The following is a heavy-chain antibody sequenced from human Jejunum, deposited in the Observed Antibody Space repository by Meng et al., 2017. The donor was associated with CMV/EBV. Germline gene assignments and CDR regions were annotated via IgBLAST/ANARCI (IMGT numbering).Heavy chain of an antibody. J-gene: IGHJ4*02. CDR3: ARGYGASWFDN. CDR2: IYWDGDE. D-gene: IGHD3-10*01. V-gene: IGHV2-5*02. CDR1: GFSLTSSGVA. Sequence: QITLKESGPTRVKPTQTLTLSCTFSGFSLTSSGVAVGWIRQPPGKALEWLALIYWDGDERYRPSLKTRLAITKDTSKNQVVLTMTNVDPVDTATYFCARGYGASWFDNWGQGTLVTVSS.